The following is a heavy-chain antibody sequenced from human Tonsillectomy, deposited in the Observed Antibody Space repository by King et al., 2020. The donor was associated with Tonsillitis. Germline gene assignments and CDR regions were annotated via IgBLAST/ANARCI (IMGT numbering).Heavy chain of an antibody. J-gene: IGHJ4*02. CDR1: GFTFRSYA. CDR2: ISGSGSST. CDR3: VRFMTLGIPPEY. V-gene: IGHV3-23*04. D-gene: IGHD4/OR15-4a*01. Sequence: DVQLVQSGGGSVQPGGSLRLSCAASGFTFRSYAMSWVRQAPGKGLEWVSSISGSGSSTFHADSMMGRFTISRDNSKDTLHLHMNSLSAEDTAVYYCVRFMTLGIPPEYWGRGTLVTVSS.